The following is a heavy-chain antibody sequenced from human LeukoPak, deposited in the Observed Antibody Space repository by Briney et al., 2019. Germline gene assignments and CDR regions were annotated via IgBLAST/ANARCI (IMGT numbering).Heavy chain of an antibody. Sequence: GASVKVSCKASGYTFTSYGISWVRQAPGQGLEWMGWISAYNGNTNYAQKLQGRVTMTTDTSTSTAYLELRSLRSDDTAVYYCARDWNVLLWFGDFHGGRVEAFDIWGQGTMVTVSS. V-gene: IGHV1-18*01. D-gene: IGHD3-10*01. CDR1: GYTFTSYG. J-gene: IGHJ3*02. CDR2: ISAYNGNT. CDR3: ARDWNVLLWFGDFHGGRVEAFDI.